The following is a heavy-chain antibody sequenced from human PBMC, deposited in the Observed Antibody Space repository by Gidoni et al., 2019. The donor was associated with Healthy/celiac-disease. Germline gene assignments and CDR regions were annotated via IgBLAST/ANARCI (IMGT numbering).Heavy chain of an antibody. CDR1: GFTFSSFN. J-gene: IGHJ4*02. V-gene: IGHV3-21*01. CDR2: ISSGSSYI. Sequence: EVQLVESGGGLVKPGGSLRLSCAASGFTFSSFNMNWVRQAPGKGLEWVSAISSGSSYIYYADSVKGRFTISRDNAKNSLYLQMNSLRAEDTAVYYCATTKALAASGLDYWGQGTLVTVSS. CDR3: ATTKALAASGLDY. D-gene: IGHD6-13*01.